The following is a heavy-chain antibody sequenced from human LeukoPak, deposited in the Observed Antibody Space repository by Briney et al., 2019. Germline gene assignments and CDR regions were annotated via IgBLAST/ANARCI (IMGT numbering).Heavy chain of an antibody. J-gene: IGHJ4*02. CDR2: IYSGGNT. V-gene: IGHV3-66*01. Sequence: GGSLRLSCAASGFTVSTNYMSWVRQAPGKGLEWASLIYSGGNTYYADSVKGRFTISRDNSKNTLYLQMNSLRAEDTAVYYCARGFRSVTTWGYFDYWGQGSLVTVSS. D-gene: IGHD4-17*01. CDR3: ARGFRSVTTWGYFDY. CDR1: GFTVSTNY.